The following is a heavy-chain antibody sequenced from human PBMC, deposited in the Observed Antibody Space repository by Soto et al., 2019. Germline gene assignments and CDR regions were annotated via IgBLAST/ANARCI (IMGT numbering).Heavy chain of an antibody. V-gene: IGHV3-23*01. D-gene: IGHD3-16*02. CDR1: GFTFSSYA. CDR2: ISGSGGST. Sequence: GGSLRLSCAASGFTFSSYAMSWVRQAPGKGLEWVSAISGSGGSTYYADSVKGRFTISRDNSKNTLYLQMNSRRAEDTAVYYCAKQTPPDYDYIWGSYRYTYYYYYYMDVWGKGTTVTVSS. J-gene: IGHJ6*03. CDR3: AKQTPPDYDYIWGSYRYTYYYYYYMDV.